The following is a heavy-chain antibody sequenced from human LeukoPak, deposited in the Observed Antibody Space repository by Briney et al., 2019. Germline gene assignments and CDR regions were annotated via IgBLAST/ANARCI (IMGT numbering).Heavy chain of an antibody. CDR3: ARHGIGSTYLPYLGY. V-gene: IGHV5-51*01. CDR1: GYTFTSYW. D-gene: IGHD1-7*01. J-gene: IGHJ4*02. Sequence: GEGPQISCKGSGYTFTSYWIAWVRQMPGSGLEWMGNIYPGDSDTTYSPSFQGQVIMSVDKSSNTAYLQWSSLKASDSAFYYCARHGIGSTYLPYLGYWGQGTPVTVAS. CDR2: IYPGDSDT.